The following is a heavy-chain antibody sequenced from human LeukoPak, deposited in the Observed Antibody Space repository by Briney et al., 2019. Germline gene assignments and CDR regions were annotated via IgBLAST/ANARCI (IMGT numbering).Heavy chain of an antibody. CDR2: IIPIFGTA. V-gene: IGHV1-69*05. J-gene: IGHJ6*03. Sequence: ASVKVSCKASGGTFSSYAISWVRQAPGHGLEWMGGIIPIFGTANYAQKFQGRVTITTDESTSTAYMELSSLRSEDTAVYYCARGSYIYGSGRSNYYYYMDVWGKGTTVTVTS. D-gene: IGHD3-10*01. CDR1: GGTFSSYA. CDR3: ARGSYIYGSGRSNYYYYMDV.